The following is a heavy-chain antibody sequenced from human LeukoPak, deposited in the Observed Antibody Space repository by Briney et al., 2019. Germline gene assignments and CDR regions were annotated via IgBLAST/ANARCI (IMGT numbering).Heavy chain of an antibody. CDR1: GFTFSSYA. CDR2: ISGSGGST. CDR3: ANFPSAYYYDSSGHEAQDYFDY. V-gene: IGHV3-23*01. Sequence: GGSLRLSCAASGFTFSSYAMSWVRQAPGKGLEWVSAISGSGGSTYYADSVKGRFTISRDNSKNTLYLAMNSLRAEDTAVYYCANFPSAYYYDSSGHEAQDYFDYWGQGTLVTVSS. D-gene: IGHD3-22*01. J-gene: IGHJ4*02.